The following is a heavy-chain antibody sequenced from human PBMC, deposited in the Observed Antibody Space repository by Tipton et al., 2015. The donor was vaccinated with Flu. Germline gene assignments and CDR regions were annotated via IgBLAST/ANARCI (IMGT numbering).Heavy chain of an antibody. Sequence: QVQLVQSGAEVKKPGASVRVSCKGSGYTFTAHYMHWVRQAPGQGLEWLGWLNPKDNGTRYPQTFQGRVTMTRDTSISTVYMELTKMTCDDTAVYYCARDGAGYNGAFDMRGQGPMVTVSS. J-gene: IGHJ3*02. V-gene: IGHV1-2*02. CDR2: LNPKDNGT. CDR3: ARDGAGYNGAFDM. D-gene: IGHD5-24*01. CDR1: GYTFTAHY.